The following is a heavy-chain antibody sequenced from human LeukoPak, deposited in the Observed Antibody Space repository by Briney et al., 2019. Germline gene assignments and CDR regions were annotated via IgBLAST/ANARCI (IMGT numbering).Heavy chain of an antibody. CDR1: SFTLSSYA. Sequence: GGSLRLSCAASSFTLSSYAMSWVRQARGKGLEWLSDICYSGGSTYYADSVKGRFTISRDNSKNTLYLQMNSLRAEDTAVYYCAKGGFGELNFDYWGQGTLVTVSS. CDR2: ICYSGGST. J-gene: IGHJ4*02. CDR3: AKGGFGELNFDY. V-gene: IGHV3-23*01. D-gene: IGHD3-10*01.